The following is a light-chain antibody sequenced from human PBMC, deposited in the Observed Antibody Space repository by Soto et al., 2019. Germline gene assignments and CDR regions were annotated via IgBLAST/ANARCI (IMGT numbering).Light chain of an antibody. Sequence: EAVMTQSPLSLHVSLGQPASISCRSSQSLVFTDGNNYLEWFRQRPGQAPRRLIYKASNRDSGVPDRFSGSGSGTDFTLKISRVEAEDVGVYYCTQGSGWPWTFGQGTKLEIK. CDR2: KAS. V-gene: IGKV2-30*01. J-gene: IGKJ1*01. CDR3: TQGSGWPWT. CDR1: QSLVFTDGNNY.